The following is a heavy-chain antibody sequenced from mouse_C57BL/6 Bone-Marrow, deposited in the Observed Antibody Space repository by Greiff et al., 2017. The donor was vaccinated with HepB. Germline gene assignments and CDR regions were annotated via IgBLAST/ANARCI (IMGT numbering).Heavy chain of an antibody. V-gene: IGHV14-4*01. Sequence: VQLQQSGAELVRPGASVKLSCTASGFNIKDDYMHWVKQRPEQGLEWIGWIDPENGDTEYASKFQGKATITADTSSNTAYLQLSSLTFEDTAVYYCNTTGSNFWFSYWGQGTLGTVPA. CDR1: GFNIKDDY. CDR3: NTTGSNFWFSY. J-gene: IGHJ3*01. CDR2: IDPENGDT. D-gene: IGHD2-5*01.